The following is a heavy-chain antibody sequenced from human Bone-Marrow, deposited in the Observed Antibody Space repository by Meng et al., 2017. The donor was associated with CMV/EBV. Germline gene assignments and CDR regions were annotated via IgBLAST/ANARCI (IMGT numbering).Heavy chain of an antibody. CDR3: ARGGNGDSYDY. CDR2: IYYSGST. J-gene: IGHJ4*02. V-gene: IGHV4-59*01. CDR1: GGSFSGYY. Sequence: SETLSLTCAVYGGSFSGYYWSWIRQPPGKGLEWIGYIYYSGSTNYNPSLKSRVTISVDTSKNQFSLKLSSVTAADTAVYYCARGGNGDSYDYWGQGTLVTVSS. D-gene: IGHD1-1*01.